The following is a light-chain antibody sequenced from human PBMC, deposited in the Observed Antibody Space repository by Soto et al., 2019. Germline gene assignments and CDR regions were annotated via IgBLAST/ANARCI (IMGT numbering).Light chain of an antibody. Sequence: DIQMTQSPSTLSASVGDRVTITCRASQSISSWLAWYQQKPGKAPNLLIYDASSLESGVPSRFSGSGSGTEFTLTISSLQPDDFATYYCQQYNSYSPSTFGQGTKVDIK. CDR1: QSISSW. CDR3: QQYNSYSPST. V-gene: IGKV1-5*01. CDR2: DAS. J-gene: IGKJ1*01.